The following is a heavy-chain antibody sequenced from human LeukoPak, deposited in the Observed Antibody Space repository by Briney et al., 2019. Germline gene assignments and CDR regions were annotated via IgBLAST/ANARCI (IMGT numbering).Heavy chain of an antibody. Sequence: SETLSLTCAVYGGSFSGYYWSWIRQPPGKGLEWIGEINHSGSTNYNPSLKSRVTISVDTSKNQFSLKLSSVTAADTAVYYCARGRQRITIFGVVISADAFDIWGQGTMVTVSS. J-gene: IGHJ3*02. CDR3: ARGRQRITIFGVVISADAFDI. CDR1: GGSFSGYY. CDR2: INHSGST. V-gene: IGHV4-34*01. D-gene: IGHD3-3*01.